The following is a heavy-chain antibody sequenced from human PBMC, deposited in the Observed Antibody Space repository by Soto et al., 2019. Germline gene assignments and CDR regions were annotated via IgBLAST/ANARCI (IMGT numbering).Heavy chain of an antibody. D-gene: IGHD2-15*01. V-gene: IGHV1-58*01. CDR3: AAEVYTDGRCCSFNI. CDR2: IIIARGQT. J-gene: IGHJ3*02. CDR1: GFTFSRSA. Sequence: QTQVVQPGPEVKKPETSVKVPCKTSGFTFSRSAVQWVRQARGQRLEWIGWIIIARGQTNYAQNLQDRITITRDMSTSTAYMELRSLRSEDTAIYYCAAEVYTDGRCCSFNIWGQGTMVTVSS.